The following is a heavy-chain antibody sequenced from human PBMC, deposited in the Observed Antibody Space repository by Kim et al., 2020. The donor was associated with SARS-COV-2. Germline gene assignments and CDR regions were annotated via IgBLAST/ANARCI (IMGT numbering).Heavy chain of an antibody. CDR2: ISSNGGST. Sequence: GGSLRLSCSASGFTFSSYAMHWVRQAPEKGLEYVSAISSNGGSTYYADSVKGRFTISRDNSKNTLYLQMSSLRAEDTAVYYCVRAFSSTRYGMDVWGQGTTVTVSS. V-gene: IGHV3-64D*06. CDR1: GFTFSSYA. D-gene: IGHD2-2*01. CDR3: VRAFSSTRYGMDV. J-gene: IGHJ6*02.